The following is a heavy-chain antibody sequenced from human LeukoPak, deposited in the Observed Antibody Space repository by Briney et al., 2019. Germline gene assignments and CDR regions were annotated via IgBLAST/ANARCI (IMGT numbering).Heavy chain of an antibody. D-gene: IGHD3-16*01. V-gene: IGHV4-61*01. CDR2: IYFSGST. Sequence: SETLSLTCTVSGGSVSSGSYYWNWIRQPPGKGLEWLGDIYFSGSTNYNPSLKSRVIIVLDTSKNQFSLKLTSVTDADTAVYYCARVYTTSLFDYWGQGTLVTVSS. J-gene: IGHJ4*02. CDR3: ARVYTTSLFDY. CDR1: GGSVSSGSYY.